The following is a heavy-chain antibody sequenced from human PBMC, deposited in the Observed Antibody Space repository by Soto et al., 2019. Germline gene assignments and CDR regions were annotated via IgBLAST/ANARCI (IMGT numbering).Heavy chain of an antibody. V-gene: IGHV3-23*01. CDR1: GFTFSSYA. Sequence: EVQLLESGGGLVQPGGSLRLSCAASGFTFSSYAMSWVRQAPGKGLEWVSAISGSGGSTYYADSVKGRFTISRDNSKNTRYLQMDSLRAEGPAVDFRAKELLDSYWYVGLWGRGTLVTGSS. CDR2: ISGSGGST. CDR3: AKELLDSYWYVGL. J-gene: IGHJ2*01.